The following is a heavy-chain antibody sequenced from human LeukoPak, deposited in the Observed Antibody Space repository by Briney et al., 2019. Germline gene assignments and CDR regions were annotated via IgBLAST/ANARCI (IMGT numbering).Heavy chain of an antibody. CDR1: GGSFSGYY. V-gene: IGHV4-59*01. Sequence: PSETLSLTCAVYGGSFSGYYWSWIRQPPGKGLEWIGYIYYSGSTNYNPSLKSRVTISVDTSKNQFSLKLSSVTAADTAVYYCARGGPIAFDYWGQGTLVTVSS. CDR2: IYYSGST. CDR3: ARGGPIAFDY. D-gene: IGHD3-22*01. J-gene: IGHJ4*02.